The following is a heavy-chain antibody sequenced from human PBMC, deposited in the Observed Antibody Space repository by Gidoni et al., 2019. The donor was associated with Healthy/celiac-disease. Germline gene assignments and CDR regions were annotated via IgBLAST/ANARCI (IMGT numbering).Heavy chain of an antibody. CDR1: GGSFSGYY. Sequence: QVQLQQWGAGLLKPSETLSLICAVYGGSFSGYYWSWIRQPPGKGLEWIGEINHSGSTNYNPSLKSRVTISVDTSKNQFSLKLSSVTAADTAVYYCARGRYSVYGMDVWGQGTTVTVSS. CDR2: INHSGST. J-gene: IGHJ6*02. D-gene: IGHD1-1*01. V-gene: IGHV4-34*01. CDR3: ARGRYSVYGMDV.